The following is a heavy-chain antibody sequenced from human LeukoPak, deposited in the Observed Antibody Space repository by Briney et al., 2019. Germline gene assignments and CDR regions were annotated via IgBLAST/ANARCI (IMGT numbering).Heavy chain of an antibody. D-gene: IGHD5-18*01. CDR1: GGSISSYY. CDR2: IYYSGST. CDR3: ARSQYSYDFFDY. V-gene: IGHV4-59*08. J-gene: IGHJ4*02. Sequence: PSETLSLTCTVSGGSISSYYWSWIRQPPGKGLEWIGYIYYSGSTNYNPSLKSRVTISVDTSKNQFSLKLSSVTAADTAMYYCARSQYSYDFFDYWGQGTLVTVSS.